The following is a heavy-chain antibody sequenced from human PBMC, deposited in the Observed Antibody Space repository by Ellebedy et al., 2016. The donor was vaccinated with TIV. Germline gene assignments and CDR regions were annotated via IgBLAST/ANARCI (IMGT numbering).Heavy chain of an antibody. V-gene: IGHV3-23*01. J-gene: IGHJ4*02. CDR1: GFTFSRYA. D-gene: IGHD1-26*01. CDR3: ARGADSESYWFY. CDR2: IVGSGA. Sequence: GESLKISCAASGFTFSRYAIGWVRQAPGKGLEWVSGIVGSGAQKYADSVKGRFTISRDNSKGTVDLQMNSLRVEDTAVYYCARGADSESYWFYWGQGTLVTVSS.